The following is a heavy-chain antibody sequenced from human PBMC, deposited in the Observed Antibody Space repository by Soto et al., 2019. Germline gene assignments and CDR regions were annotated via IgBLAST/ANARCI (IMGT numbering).Heavy chain of an antibody. CDR2: ISPIIGKT. D-gene: IGHD2-8*01. J-gene: IGHJ6*02. V-gene: IGHV1-18*01. Sequence: ASVKVSCKASGYTFTSYGISWVRQAPGQGLEWMGWISPIIGKTNYAQKLQGRVTITADESTSTAYMELSSLRSEDTAVYYCATQIVLMVYASYGMDVWGQGTTVTVSS. CDR1: GYTFTSYG. CDR3: ATQIVLMVYASYGMDV.